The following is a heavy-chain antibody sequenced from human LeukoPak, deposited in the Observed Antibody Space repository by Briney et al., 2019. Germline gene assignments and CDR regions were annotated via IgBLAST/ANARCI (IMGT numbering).Heavy chain of an antibody. CDR3: ARRLPPANAFDI. J-gene: IGHJ3*02. CDR1: GGSISSYY. V-gene: IGHV4-59*08. CDR2: IYYSGST. Sequence: PSETLSLTCTASGGSISSYYWSWIRQPPGKGLEGIGYIYYSGSTNYNPSLKSRVTISVDTSKNQYSLKLSSVTAADTAVYYCARRLPPANAFDIWGQGTMVTVSS.